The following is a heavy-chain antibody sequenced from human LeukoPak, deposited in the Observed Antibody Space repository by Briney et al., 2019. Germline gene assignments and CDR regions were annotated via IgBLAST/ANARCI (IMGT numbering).Heavy chain of an antibody. CDR2: ISSSSSYI. D-gene: IGHD3-10*01. J-gene: IGHJ6*03. CDR1: GFTFSSYS. Sequence: PGGSLRLSCAASGFTFSSYSMNWVCQAPGKGLEWVSSISSSSSYIYYADSVKGRFTISRDNSKNTLYLQMNSLRVEDTAVYHCAKNGLRSGTYYEDSLYYMDVWGKGTTVTVSS. CDR3: AKNGLRSGTYYEDSLYYMDV. V-gene: IGHV3-21*04.